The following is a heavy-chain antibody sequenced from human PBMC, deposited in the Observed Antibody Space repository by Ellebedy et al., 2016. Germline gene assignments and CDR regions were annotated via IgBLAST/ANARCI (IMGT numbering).Heavy chain of an antibody. CDR1: GYTFTSFG. CDR3: ARDPHRTTVSAIYGMDV. J-gene: IGHJ6*02. V-gene: IGHV1-46*01. D-gene: IGHD1-1*01. Sequence: ASVKVSCXASGYTFTSFGISWVRQAPGQGLEWMGIINPSGGSTSYAQKFQGRVTMTRDTSTSTVYMELSSLRSEDTAVYYCARDPHRTTVSAIYGMDVWGQGTTVTVSS. CDR2: INPSGGST.